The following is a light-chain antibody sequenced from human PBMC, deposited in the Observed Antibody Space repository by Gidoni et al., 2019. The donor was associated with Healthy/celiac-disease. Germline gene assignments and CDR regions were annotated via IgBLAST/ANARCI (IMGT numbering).Light chain of an antibody. CDR2: DAS. CDR1: QGISSA. CDR3: QQFNSYPPSYT. Sequence: AIQLTQSPSSLSASVGDRVTITCRASQGISSALAWYQQKPGKAPTLLIYDASSLESGVPSRFSGSGSGTDFALTISSLQPEDFATYYCQQFNSYPPSYTFGQGTKLEIK. V-gene: IGKV1-13*02. J-gene: IGKJ2*01.